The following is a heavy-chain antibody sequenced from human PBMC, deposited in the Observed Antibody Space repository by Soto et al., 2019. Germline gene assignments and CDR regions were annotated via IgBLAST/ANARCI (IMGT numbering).Heavy chain of an antibody. CDR3: ALSRGVTNTRLTTYFHS. V-gene: IGHV4-31*11. J-gene: IGHJ4*02. CDR1: GDSISKSGSY. D-gene: IGHD4-17*01. Sequence: VQLPESGPALVTPSQTLSLTCAVSGDSISKSGSYWSWIRHNQGKALECIGYIYYSGSTYYNPSLNSRVSISLDTSTNQLSLNLTPVPIADTAVYYCALSRGVTNTRLTTYFHSWGQVPLVAAS. CDR2: IYYSGST.